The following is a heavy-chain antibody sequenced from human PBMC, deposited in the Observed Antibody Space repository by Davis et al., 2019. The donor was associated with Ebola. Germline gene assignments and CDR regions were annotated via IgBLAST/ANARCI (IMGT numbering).Heavy chain of an antibody. CDR2: ISAYNGNT. CDR1: GYTFTSYG. Sequence: ASVKVSCKASGYTFTSYGISWVRQAPGQGLEWMGWISAYNGNTNYAQKLQGRVTMTTDTSTSTAYMELSSLRSEDTAVYYCAREEIVVVVAATGRYYYYGMDVWGQGTTVTVSS. J-gene: IGHJ6*02. D-gene: IGHD2-15*01. V-gene: IGHV1-18*01. CDR3: AREEIVVVVAATGRYYYYGMDV.